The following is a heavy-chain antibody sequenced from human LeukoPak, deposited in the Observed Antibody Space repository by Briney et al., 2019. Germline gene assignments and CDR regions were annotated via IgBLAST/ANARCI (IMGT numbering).Heavy chain of an antibody. CDR3: ARGPTVTGPPDS. CDR2: ISSSGSTI. J-gene: IGHJ4*02. D-gene: IGHD4-17*01. Sequence: PGGSLRLSCAASGFTFSSYEMNWVRQAPGKGLEWVSYISSSGSTIYYADSVTGRFTISRDNAKNSLYLQMTSLRAEDTAVYYCARGPTVTGPPDSWGQGPLLTVS. V-gene: IGHV3-48*03. CDR1: GFTFSSYE.